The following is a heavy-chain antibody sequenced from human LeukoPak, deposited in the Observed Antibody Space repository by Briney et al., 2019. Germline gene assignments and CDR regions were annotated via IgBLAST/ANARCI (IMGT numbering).Heavy chain of an antibody. J-gene: IGHJ4*02. CDR3: ARERERGYCSSTSCGAGFDY. CDR1: GYTFTSYY. Sequence: ASVKVSCKASGYTFTSYYMHWVRQAPGQGLEWMGIINPSGGSTSYAQKFQGRVTMTRDTSTSTVYMELSSLRSEDTAVYYCARERERGYCSSTSCGAGFDYWGQGTLVTVSS. CDR2: INPSGGST. D-gene: IGHD2-2*01. V-gene: IGHV1-46*01.